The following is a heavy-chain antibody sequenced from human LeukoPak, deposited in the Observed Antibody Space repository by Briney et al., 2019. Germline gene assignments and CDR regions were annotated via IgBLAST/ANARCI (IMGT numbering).Heavy chain of an antibody. J-gene: IGHJ6*03. CDR1: GGSISSGSYY. V-gene: IGHV4-61*02. D-gene: IGHD3-10*01. CDR2: MYTSGST. CDR3: ARVDGSGSYYGSYYYYYMDV. Sequence: SETLSLTCTVSGGSISSGSYYWSWLRQPAGQGLEYIGRMYTSGSTNYNPSLKSRVTISVDKSKNQFSLKLSSVTAADTAVYYCARVDGSGSYYGSYYYYYMDVWGKGTTVTVSS.